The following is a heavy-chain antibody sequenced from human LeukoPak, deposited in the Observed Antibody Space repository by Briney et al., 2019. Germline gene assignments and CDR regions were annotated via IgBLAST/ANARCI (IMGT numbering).Heavy chain of an antibody. D-gene: IGHD5-24*01. CDR3: ARGRWLQKY. J-gene: IGHJ4*02. CDR1: GGSISSYY. CDR2: IYYSGST. Sequence: SETLSLTCTVSGGSISSYYWSWIRQPPGKGLEWIGYIYYSGSTNYNPSLKSRVIISVDTSKNQFSLKLSSVTAADTAVYYCARGRWLQKYWGQGTLVTVSS. V-gene: IGHV4-59*01.